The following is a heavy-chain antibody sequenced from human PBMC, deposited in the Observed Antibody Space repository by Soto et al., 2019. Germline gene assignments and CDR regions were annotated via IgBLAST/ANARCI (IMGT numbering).Heavy chain of an antibody. CDR3: ARKETTVTTLAFDI. D-gene: IGHD4-17*01. CDR1: GCSITSYS. V-gene: IGHV5-51*01. CDR2: IYPGDSDT. Sequence: PGGSLKNLGEGSGCSITSYSIGWVRQMPGKGLEWMGIIYPGDSDTRYSPSFQGQVTISADKSISTAYLQWSSLKASDTAMYYCARKETTVTTLAFDIWGQGTMVTVSS. J-gene: IGHJ3*02.